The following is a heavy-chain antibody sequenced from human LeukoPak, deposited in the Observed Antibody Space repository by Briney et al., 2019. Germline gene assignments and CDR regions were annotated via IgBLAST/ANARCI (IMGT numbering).Heavy chain of an antibody. V-gene: IGHV4-39*07. Sequence: SETLSLTCTVSGGSISSSSYYWGWIRQPPGKGLEWIGSIYYSGSTNYNPSLKSRVTISVDTSKNQFSLKLSSVTAADTAVYYCARGGDILTGYSDDAFDIWGQGTMVTVSS. D-gene: IGHD3-9*01. CDR3: ARGGDILTGYSDDAFDI. CDR2: IYYSGST. J-gene: IGHJ3*02. CDR1: GGSISSSSYY.